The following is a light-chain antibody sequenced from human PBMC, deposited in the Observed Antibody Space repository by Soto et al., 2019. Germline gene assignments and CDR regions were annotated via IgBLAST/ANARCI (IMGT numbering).Light chain of an antibody. CDR3: QQYINGYT. Sequence: EVVMTQSPATLSVFPGERVTLSCRASQSVSSSLAWYQQKPGRAPRLLIYSASTRATGIPARFSGSGSGTEFTLTISSLESEDFAVYYCQQYINGYTFGQGTKLEIK. CDR2: SAS. CDR1: QSVSSS. J-gene: IGKJ2*01. V-gene: IGKV3-15*01.